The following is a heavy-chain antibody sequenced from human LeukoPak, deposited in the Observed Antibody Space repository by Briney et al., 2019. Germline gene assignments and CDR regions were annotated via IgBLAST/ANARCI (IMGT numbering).Heavy chain of an antibody. CDR1: GGSISSYY. CDR2: IDTSGNT. Sequence: SEILSLTCTVSGGSISSYYWSWIRQPAGKGLEWIGRIDTSGNTNYKPSLKSRVTMSVDTSKNQFSLKLSSVTAADTAMYYCARGRVEMATIDFDYWGQGTLVTVSS. CDR3: ARGRVEMATIDFDY. V-gene: IGHV4-4*07. J-gene: IGHJ4*02. D-gene: IGHD5-24*01.